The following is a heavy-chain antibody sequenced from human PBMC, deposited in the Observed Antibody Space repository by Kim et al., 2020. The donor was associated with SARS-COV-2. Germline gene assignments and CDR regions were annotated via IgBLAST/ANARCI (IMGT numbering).Heavy chain of an antibody. CDR2: ISGSSGTT. D-gene: IGHD3-10*01. Sequence: GGSLRLSCAASGFTFGDYALHWVRQAPGKGLEWVSGISGSSGTTVYADSVKGRFTISRDNAKNSLYLQMNSLRPEDTAFYYCAKRPSGSGIYSFHFDYW. CDR1: GFTFGDYA. J-gene: IGHJ4*01. V-gene: IGHV3-9*01. CDR3: AKRPSGSGIYSFHFDY.